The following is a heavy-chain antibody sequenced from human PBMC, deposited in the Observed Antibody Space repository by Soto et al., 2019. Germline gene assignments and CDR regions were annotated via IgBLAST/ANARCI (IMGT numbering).Heavy chain of an antibody. J-gene: IGHJ4*02. CDR1: GYTFTSYD. V-gene: IGHV1-8*01. CDR2: MNPNSGNT. Sequence: GASVKVSWKASGYTFTSYDINWVRRATGQGLEWMGWMNPNSGNTGYAQKFQGRVTMTRNTSISTAYMELSSLRSEDTAVYYCARDSDYGSGSYYNSFDYWGQGTLVTVSS. CDR3: ARDSDYGSGSYYNSFDY. D-gene: IGHD3-10*01.